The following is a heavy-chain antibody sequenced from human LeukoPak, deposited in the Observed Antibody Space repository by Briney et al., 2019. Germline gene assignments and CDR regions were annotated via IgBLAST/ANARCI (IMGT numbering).Heavy chain of an antibody. CDR2: IRYDGSNK. J-gene: IGHJ4*02. CDR1: GFTFSSYG. D-gene: IGHD4-17*01. Sequence: PGGSLRLSCAASGFTFSSYGMHWVRQAPGKGLEWVAFIRYDGSNKYYADSVKGRFTISRDNSKNTLYLQMNSLRAEDTAVYYCAKDNYDYGDYDGGDYWGQGTLVTASS. V-gene: IGHV3-30*02. CDR3: AKDNYDYGDYDGGDY.